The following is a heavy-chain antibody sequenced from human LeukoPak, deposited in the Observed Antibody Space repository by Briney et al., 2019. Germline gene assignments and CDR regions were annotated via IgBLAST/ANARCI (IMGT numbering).Heavy chain of an antibody. J-gene: IGHJ1*01. CDR1: GGSISSYY. CDR2: IYYSGST. CDR3: ARASSSWYGEYFQH. V-gene: IGHV4-59*08. Sequence: SETLSLTCTVSGGSISSYYWSWIRQPPGKGLEWIGYIYYSGSTNYNPSLKSRVTISVDTSKNQFSLKLSSVTAADTVVYYCARASSSWYGEYFQHWGQGTLVTVSS. D-gene: IGHD6-13*01.